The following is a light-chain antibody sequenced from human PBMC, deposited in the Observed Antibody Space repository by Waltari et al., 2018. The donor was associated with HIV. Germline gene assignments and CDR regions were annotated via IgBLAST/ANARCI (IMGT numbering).Light chain of an antibody. Sequence: QSALTQPPSASGSTGHPVTLASTGTSRAVGGYNSAPWYQQYPGKAPKLMIYEVTKRPSGVPDRFSGSKSGNTASLTVSGLQAEDEADYYCSSYAGSNNYVVFGGGTRLTVL. J-gene: IGLJ2*01. CDR3: SSYAGSNNYVV. CDR2: EVT. V-gene: IGLV2-8*01. CDR1: SRAVGGYNS.